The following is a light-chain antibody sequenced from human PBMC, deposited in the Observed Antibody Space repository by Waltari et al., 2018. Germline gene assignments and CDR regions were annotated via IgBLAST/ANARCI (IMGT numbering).Light chain of an antibody. Sequence: QSALTQPASVSGSPGQSITISCTGTSSDVDNYNFVSWYQQHPGKAPKLMIYGVSKLPSGVSDRFSCSKSGNTASLTISGLQAEDGADYYCSSYTNIITYVFGTGTKVTVL. V-gene: IGLV2-14*01. CDR2: GVS. CDR1: SSDVDNYNF. J-gene: IGLJ1*01. CDR3: SSYTNIITYV.